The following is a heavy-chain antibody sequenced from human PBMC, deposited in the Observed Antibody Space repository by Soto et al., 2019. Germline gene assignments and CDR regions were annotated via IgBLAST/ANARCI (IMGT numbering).Heavy chain of an antibody. J-gene: IGHJ3*02. D-gene: IGHD3-3*01. CDR3: ARAEEESSLRLLEWLLYLGAFDI. CDR2: IYYSGST. Sequence: SSETLSLTCTVSGGSISSGGYYWSWIRQHPGKGLEWIGYIYYSGSTYYNPSLKSRVTISVDKSKNQFSLKLSSVTAADTAVYYCARAEEESSLRLLEWLLYLGAFDIWGQGTMVTVSS. V-gene: IGHV4-31*03. CDR1: GGSISSGGYY.